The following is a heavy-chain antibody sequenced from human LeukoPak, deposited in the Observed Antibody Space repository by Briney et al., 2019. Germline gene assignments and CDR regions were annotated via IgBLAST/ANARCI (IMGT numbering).Heavy chain of an antibody. Sequence: SETLSLTRTVSGGSISSYYWSWIRQPPGKGLEWSGYIYYSGSTNYNPSLKSRVTISVDTSKNQFSLKLSSVTAADTAVYYCARQWGPRGVRGVSFWFDPWGQGTLVTVSS. V-gene: IGHV4-59*01. J-gene: IGHJ5*02. CDR3: ARQWGPRGVRGVSFWFDP. D-gene: IGHD3-10*01. CDR1: GGSISSYY. CDR2: IYYSGST.